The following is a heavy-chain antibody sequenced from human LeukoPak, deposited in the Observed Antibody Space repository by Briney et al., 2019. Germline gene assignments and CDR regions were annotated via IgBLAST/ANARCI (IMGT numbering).Heavy chain of an antibody. D-gene: IGHD5-12*01. CDR3: ASPIVATSALDY. V-gene: IGHV1-46*03. CDR1: GYTFTGYY. CDR2: INSSGGST. J-gene: IGHJ4*02. Sequence: ASVKVSCKASGYTFTGYYMHWVRQAPGQGLEWMGIINSSGGSTSYAQKFQGRVTMARDTSTSTVYMELSSLRSEDTAVYYCASPIVATSALDYWGQGTLVTVSS.